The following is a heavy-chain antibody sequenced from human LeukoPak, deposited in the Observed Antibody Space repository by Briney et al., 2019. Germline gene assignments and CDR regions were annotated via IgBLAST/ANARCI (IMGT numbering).Heavy chain of an antibody. V-gene: IGHV3-7*01. CDR1: GFTFSSYW. CDR2: IKEDGSER. CDR3: VSEGYNYYGMDV. J-gene: IGHJ6*02. Sequence: GGSLRLSCAASGFTFSSYWMSWVRLAPGKGLEWVANIKEDGSERNYVDSVKGRFTISRDNAKNSLYLQMNSLRVADTAVYYCVSEGYNYYGMDVWGQGTTITVSS.